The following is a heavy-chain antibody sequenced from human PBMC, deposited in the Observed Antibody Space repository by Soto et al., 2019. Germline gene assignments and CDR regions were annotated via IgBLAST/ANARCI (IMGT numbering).Heavy chain of an antibody. CDR3: AREAMTGNSFDS. Sequence: EVQLVESGGGVVQPGGSLRLSCAASGFTFSSHWMHWVRQAPAKGLVWVSRINIDGSSTSYADSVKGRFTISRDNANNALFLQMNSLRAADTGVYYCAREAMTGNSFDSWGQGTLVTVSS. D-gene: IGHD3-9*01. CDR2: INIDGSST. V-gene: IGHV3-74*01. CDR1: GFTFSSHW. J-gene: IGHJ5*01.